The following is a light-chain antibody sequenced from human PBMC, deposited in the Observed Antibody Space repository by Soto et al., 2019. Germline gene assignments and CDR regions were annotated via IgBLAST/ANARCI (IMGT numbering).Light chain of an antibody. CDR1: SSDVGNYDY. J-gene: IGLJ2*01. Sequence: QSVLTQPASVSGSLGQSITISCTGTSSDVGNYDYVSWYQQHPGKAPKLMIYEVSNRPSGVFNRFSGSKSGNTASLTISGLQAEDEADYYCSSYTTSSTVIFGGGTKLTVL. CDR3: SSYTTSSTVI. V-gene: IGLV2-14*01. CDR2: EVS.